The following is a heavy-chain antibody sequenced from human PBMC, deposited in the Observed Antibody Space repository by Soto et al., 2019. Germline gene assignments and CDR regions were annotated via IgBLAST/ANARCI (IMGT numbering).Heavy chain of an antibody. V-gene: IGHV3-7*01. J-gene: IGHJ1*01. CDR2: INQDGSEK. Sequence: VGSLRLSCAASGFTFSTYWMSWVRQAPGKGLEWVANINQDGSEKYYVDSVKGRFTISRDNARHSLYLQVNSLRADDTAMFYCARSSGYHDTYPTNQYFHHWGHGTLVTVSS. CDR3: ARSSGYHDTYPTNQYFHH. CDR1: GFTFSTYW. D-gene: IGHD3-22*01.